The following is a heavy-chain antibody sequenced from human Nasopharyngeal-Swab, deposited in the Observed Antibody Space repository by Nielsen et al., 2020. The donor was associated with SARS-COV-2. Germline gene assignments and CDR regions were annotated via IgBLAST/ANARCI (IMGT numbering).Heavy chain of an antibody. J-gene: IGHJ4*02. Sequence: SETLSLTCTVSGYSISSGYYWGWIRQPPGKGLEWIGSIYYSGSTYYNPSLKSRVTISVDTSKNQFSLKLSSVTAADTAVYYCARSPSGGYYTYYFDYWGQGTLVTVSS. CDR1: GYSISSGYY. CDR2: IYYSGST. CDR3: ARSPSGGYYTYYFDY. V-gene: IGHV4-38-2*02. D-gene: IGHD3-22*01.